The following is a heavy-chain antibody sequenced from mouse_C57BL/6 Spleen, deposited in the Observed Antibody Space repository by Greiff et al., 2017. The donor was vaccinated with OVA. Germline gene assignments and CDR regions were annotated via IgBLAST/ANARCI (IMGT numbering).Heavy chain of an antibody. V-gene: IGHV5-4*01. Sequence: EVNLVESGGGLVKPGGSLKLSCAASGFTFSSYAMSWVRQTPEKRLEWVATISDGGSYTYYPDNVKGRFTISRYNAKNNLYLQMSHLKSEDTAMYYCAREDIYYDYDWYFDVWGTGTTVTVSS. CDR3: AREDIYYDYDWYFDV. J-gene: IGHJ1*03. CDR1: GFTFSSYA. D-gene: IGHD2-4*01. CDR2: ISDGGSYT.